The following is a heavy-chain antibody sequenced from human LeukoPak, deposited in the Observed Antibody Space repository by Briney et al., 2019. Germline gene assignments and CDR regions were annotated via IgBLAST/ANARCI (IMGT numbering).Heavy chain of an antibody. CDR3: ARNNGMDV. CDR1: GFTLSNHW. CDR2: VNRDGSAT. V-gene: IGHV3-7*03. J-gene: IGHJ6*02. Sequence: GSLRLSCAASGFTLSNHWMTWVRQVPGRGPEWVANVNRDGSATYYLDSVKGRFTISKDNAKNSLYLQMNSLRAEDTALYHCARNNGMDVWGQGTTVIVSS.